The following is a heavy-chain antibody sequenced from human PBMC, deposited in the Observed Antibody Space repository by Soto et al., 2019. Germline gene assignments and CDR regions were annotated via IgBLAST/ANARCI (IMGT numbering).Heavy chain of an antibody. V-gene: IGHV4-59*01. CDR2: IYYSGST. CDR3: ARGPYSSSWYVREGDWFDP. J-gene: IGHJ5*02. Sequence: PSETLSLTCTVSGGSISSYYWSWMRQPPGKGLEWIGYIYYSGSTNYNPSLKSRVTISVDTSKNQFSLKLSSVTAADTAVYYCARGPYSSSWYVREGDWFDPWGQGTLVTVSS. D-gene: IGHD6-13*01. CDR1: GGSISSYY.